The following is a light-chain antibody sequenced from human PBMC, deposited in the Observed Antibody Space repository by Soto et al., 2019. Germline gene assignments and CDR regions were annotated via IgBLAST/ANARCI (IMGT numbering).Light chain of an antibody. CDR3: QRRINWRPLT. V-gene: IGKV3-11*01. CDR2: GAS. CDR1: QSIASY. Sequence: EIILTQSPATLSLSPGERATLSCWASQSIASYLAWYQQKPGQAPRLLIFGASTRATGIPARFNGSGSGTAFTLTISSLEPEDFAVYYRQRRINWRPLTFGGGTKVEIK. J-gene: IGKJ4*01.